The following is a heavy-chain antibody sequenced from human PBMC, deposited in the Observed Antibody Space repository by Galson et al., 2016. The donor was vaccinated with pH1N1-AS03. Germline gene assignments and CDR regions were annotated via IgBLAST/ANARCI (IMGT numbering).Heavy chain of an antibody. CDR3: ARQGGYSSSWYV. J-gene: IGHJ6*02. D-gene: IGHD6-13*01. CDR1: GGSMNDFY. Sequence: ETLSLTCTVSGGSMNDFYWNWIRQPPGKGLEWIGYIFYTGNTKYNPSLKSRLTISVDTSRSQFSLRLSSGTAADTAVYYCARQGGYSSSWYVWGQGTTVTVSS. V-gene: IGHV4-59*08. CDR2: IFYTGNT.